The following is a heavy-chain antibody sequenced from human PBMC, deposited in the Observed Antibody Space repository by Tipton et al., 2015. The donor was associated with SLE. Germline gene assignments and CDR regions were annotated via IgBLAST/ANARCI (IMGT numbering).Heavy chain of an antibody. J-gene: IGHJ4*02. CDR1: GFTFSSYG. CDR2: IRYDGSNK. CDR3: AKKGLEQLHYFDY. V-gene: IGHV3-30*02. D-gene: IGHD6-6*01. Sequence: SLRLSCAASGFTFSSYGMRWVRQAPGKGLEWVAFIRYDGSNKYYADSVKGRFTISRDNSKNTLYLQMNSLRAEDTAVYYCAKKGLEQLHYFDYWGQGTLVTVSS.